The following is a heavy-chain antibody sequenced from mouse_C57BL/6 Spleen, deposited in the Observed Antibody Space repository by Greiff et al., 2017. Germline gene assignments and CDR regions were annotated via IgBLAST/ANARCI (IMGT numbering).Heavy chain of an antibody. CDR1: GFSLTSYG. D-gene: IGHD4-1*01. V-gene: IGHV2-2*01. J-gene: IGHJ4*01. Sequence: QVQLQQSGPGLVQPSQCLSITCTVSGFSLTSYGVHWVRQSPGKGLEWLGVIWSGGSTDYNAAFISRLSISKDNSNSQIFFKMNSRQADDTAIYYCARKDPGRAMDYWGQGTSVTVSS. CDR2: IWSGGST. CDR3: ARKDPGRAMDY.